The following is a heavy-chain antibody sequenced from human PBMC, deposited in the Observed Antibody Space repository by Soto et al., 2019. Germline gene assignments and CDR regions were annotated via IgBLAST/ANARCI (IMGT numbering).Heavy chain of an antibody. CDR3: AKDAYDSSGYYCWYFDL. Sequence: VQLVESGGGVVQPGRSLRLSCAASGFTFSSYGMHWVRQAPGKGLEWVAVISYDGSNKYYADSVKGRFTISRDNSKNTLYLQMNSLRAEDTAVYYCAKDAYDSSGYYCWYFDLWGRGTLVTVSS. CDR1: GFTFSSYG. CDR2: ISYDGSNK. J-gene: IGHJ2*01. V-gene: IGHV3-30*18. D-gene: IGHD3-22*01.